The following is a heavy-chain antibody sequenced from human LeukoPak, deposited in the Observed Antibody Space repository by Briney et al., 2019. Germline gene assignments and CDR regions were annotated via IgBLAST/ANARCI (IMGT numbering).Heavy chain of an antibody. CDR3: ARKASIRGGFH. J-gene: IGHJ4*02. CDR2: INHSGST. V-gene: IGHV4-34*01. CDR1: GGSFSGYY. Sequence: SETLSLTCAIYGGSFSGYYWSWLRQPPGKGLEWIGEINHSGSTNYNPSLKSRITISVDTSKNQFSLKLISVTAADTAVYYCARKASIRGGFHWGQGTLVTVSS. D-gene: IGHD2-2*01.